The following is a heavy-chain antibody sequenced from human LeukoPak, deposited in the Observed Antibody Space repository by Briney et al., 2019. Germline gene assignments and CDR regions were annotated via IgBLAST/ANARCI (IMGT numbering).Heavy chain of an antibody. CDR1: GFTFNTHN. D-gene: IGHD3-10*01. CDR2: MTSSSGTI. V-gene: IGHV3-48*02. CDR3: ARVGRYYGSGIYSGFDY. J-gene: IGHJ4*02. Sequence: GGSLRLSCAASGFTFNTHNMIWVRQTPGKGLGWISYMTSSSGTIYYADSVKGRFTISRDNAKNSLYLQMNSLRDEDTAVYYCARVGRYYGSGIYSGFDYWGQGTLVTVSS.